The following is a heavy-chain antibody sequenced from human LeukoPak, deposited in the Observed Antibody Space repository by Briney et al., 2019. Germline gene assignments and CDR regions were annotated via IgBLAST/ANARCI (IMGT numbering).Heavy chain of an antibody. CDR3: ARETTPHIVVVTADFDN. J-gene: IGHJ4*02. CDR2: ISSSSSYI. D-gene: IGHD2-21*02. CDR1: GFTFSSYS. V-gene: IGHV3-21*06. Sequence: GGSLRLSCAASGFTFSSYSMNWVRQAPGKGLEWVSSISSSSSYIYYADSVKGRFTISRDNAKNSLYLQINSLRVEDTAVYYCARETTPHIVVVTADFDNWGQGTLVTVSS.